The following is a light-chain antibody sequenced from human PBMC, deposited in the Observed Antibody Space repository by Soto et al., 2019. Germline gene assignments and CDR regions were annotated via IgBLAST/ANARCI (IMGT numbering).Light chain of an antibody. V-gene: IGKV3-20*01. CDR1: QSVSSSY. J-gene: IGKJ1*01. CDR3: QQYVTSSPRT. Sequence: EIVLTQSPGTLSLSPGERATLSCRASQSVSSSYLAWYQQKPGQAPRLLMYGISRRATGIPDRFSGSGSGIDFTLTITRLEPEDFAVYYCQQYVTSSPRTFGQGTKVDIK. CDR2: GIS.